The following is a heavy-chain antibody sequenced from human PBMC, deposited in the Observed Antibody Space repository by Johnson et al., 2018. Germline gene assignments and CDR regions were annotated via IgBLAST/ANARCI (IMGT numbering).Heavy chain of an antibody. V-gene: IGHV4-59*01. D-gene: IGHD2-8*01. Sequence: QVQLVQSGPGLVKPSETLSLTCTVSGGSISSYYWSWIRQPPGKGLEWIGYIYYSGSTNYNPSLTSRVTISVDTSKNQFSLKLSSVTAADTAVYYCASREAFTKGAFDIWGQGAMVTVSS. CDR2: IYYSGST. J-gene: IGHJ3*02. CDR3: ASREAFTKGAFDI. CDR1: GGSISSYY.